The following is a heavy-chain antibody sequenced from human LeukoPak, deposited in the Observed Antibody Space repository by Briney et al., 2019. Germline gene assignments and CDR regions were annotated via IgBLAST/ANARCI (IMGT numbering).Heavy chain of an antibody. CDR3: ARSLGRDGYEY. CDR1: GGSISSYY. CDR2: IYYSGST. Sequence: SQTLSLTCTVSGGSISSYYWSWIRQPPGKGLEWIGYIYYSGSTNYNPSLKSRVTISVDTSKNQFSLKLSSVTAADTAVYYCARSLGRDGYEYWGQGTLVTVSS. V-gene: IGHV4-59*01. D-gene: IGHD5-24*01. J-gene: IGHJ4*02.